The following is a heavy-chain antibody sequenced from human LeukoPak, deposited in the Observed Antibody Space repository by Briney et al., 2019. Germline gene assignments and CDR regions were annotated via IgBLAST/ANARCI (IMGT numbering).Heavy chain of an antibody. V-gene: IGHV3-48*03. J-gene: IGHJ6*04. Sequence: GSLRLSCAASGFTFNSYEINWVRQAPGKGLEWVSYISSSGSTKYYADSVKGRFTISRDNAKNSLYLQMNSLRAEDTAVYYCAELGITMIGGVWGKGTTVTISS. D-gene: IGHD3-10*02. CDR3: AELGITMIGGV. CDR2: ISSSGSTK. CDR1: GFTFNSYE.